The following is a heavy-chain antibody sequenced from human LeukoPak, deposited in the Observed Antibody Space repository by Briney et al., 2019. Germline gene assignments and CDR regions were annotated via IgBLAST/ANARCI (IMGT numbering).Heavy chain of an antibody. CDR3: ARIDVSGSGDAFDI. CDR1: GYSFTSYG. Sequence: ASVKVSCKASGYSFTSYGICWMRQAPGQGLEWMGWISANSGNTDYPQKFQGRVSMTTDTSTGTAYMELRSLRSDDTAVYYCARIDVSGSGDAFDIWGQGTVVTVSS. J-gene: IGHJ3*02. D-gene: IGHD3-10*01. V-gene: IGHV1-18*01. CDR2: ISANSGNT.